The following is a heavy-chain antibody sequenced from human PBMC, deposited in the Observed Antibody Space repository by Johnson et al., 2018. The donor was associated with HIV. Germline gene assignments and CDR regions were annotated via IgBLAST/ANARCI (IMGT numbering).Heavy chain of an antibody. CDR2: INWNGGST. CDR3: ARIKYYYDSSGYYREARGAFDI. J-gene: IGHJ3*02. V-gene: IGHV3-20*04. CDR1: GFTFDDYG. Sequence: VQVVESGGGVVRPGGSLRLSCAASGFTFDDYGMSWVRQAPGKGLEWVCGINWNGGSTGYVDSVKGRFTISRDNAKNSLDLQMNSLTVEDTALYYCARIKYYYDSSGYYREARGAFDIWGQGTRVTVSS. D-gene: IGHD3-22*01.